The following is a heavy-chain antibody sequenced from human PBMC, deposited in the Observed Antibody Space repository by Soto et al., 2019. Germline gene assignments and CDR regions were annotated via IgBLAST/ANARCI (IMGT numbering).Heavy chain of an antibody. CDR1: GFSFSSYW. CDR2: ITQDGSAE. Sequence: GGSLRLSCAASGFSFSSYWMTWVRQAPGKGLEWVATITQDGSAEYYVDSVKGRFTISRDNSKNSLYLQMNTLRAEDRAVYYCARVAAAGRGTDYWGQGTLVTVSS. CDR3: ARVAAAGRGTDY. V-gene: IGHV3-7*04. D-gene: IGHD6-13*01. J-gene: IGHJ4*01.